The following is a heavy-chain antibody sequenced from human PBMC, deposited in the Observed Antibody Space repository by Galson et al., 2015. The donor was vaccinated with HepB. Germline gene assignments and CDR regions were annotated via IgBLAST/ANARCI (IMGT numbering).Heavy chain of an antibody. Sequence: SVKVSCKASGYTFSTYGITWVRQAPGQGLEWMGWISAYNGNTNYAQRFQGRVTLTTDTSTSTSYMELRGLRSDDTAVYYCARDYYSHYHPYYSYHNMNVWCKGTTVTVSS. J-gene: IGHJ6*03. V-gene: IGHV1-18*01. CDR2: ISAYNGNT. CDR3: ARDYYSHYHPYYSYHNMNV. CDR1: GYTFSTYG. D-gene: IGHD4-11*01.